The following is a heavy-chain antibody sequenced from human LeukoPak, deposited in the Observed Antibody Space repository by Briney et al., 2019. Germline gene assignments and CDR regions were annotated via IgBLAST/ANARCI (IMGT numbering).Heavy chain of an antibody. CDR3: ARASTIFGHFAY. D-gene: IGHD3-3*01. V-gene: IGHV4-39*06. CDR2: IYYSGST. Sequence: SETLSLTCAISGGSISGTPYYWGWIRRPPGKGLEWIGSIYYSGSTYYNPSLKSRLTVSVDTSKNQFPLKLSSVTAADTAVYYCARASTIFGHFAYWGRGTLVTVSS. J-gene: IGHJ4*02. CDR1: GGSISGTPYY.